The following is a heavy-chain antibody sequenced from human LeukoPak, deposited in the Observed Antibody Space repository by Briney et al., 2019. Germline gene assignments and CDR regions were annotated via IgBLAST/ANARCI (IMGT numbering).Heavy chain of an antibody. J-gene: IGHJ4*02. CDR1: GGSISSDY. V-gene: IGHV4-59*01. Sequence: SEALSLTCTVSGGSISSDYWSWLRQPPGKGLEWIGNIYYSGSTDYNPSPKSRVTISVDTSKNQISLRLSSVTAGDTAVYYCARYHYASGSFDYWGQGTLVTVSS. D-gene: IGHD3-10*01. CDR2: IYYSGST. CDR3: ARYHYASGSFDY.